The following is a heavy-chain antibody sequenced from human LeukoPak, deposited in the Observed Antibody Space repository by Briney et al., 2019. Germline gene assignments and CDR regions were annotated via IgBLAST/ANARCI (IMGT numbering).Heavy chain of an antibody. V-gene: IGHV3-30-3*01. Sequence: GGSLRLSCAASGFTFSNAWMSWVRQAPGKGLEWVAVISYDGSNKYYADSVKGRFTISRDNSKNTLYLQMNSLRAEDTAVYYCARVPYGGNSGAFDIWGQGTMVTVSS. D-gene: IGHD4-23*01. CDR1: GFTFSNAW. CDR3: ARVPYGGNSGAFDI. CDR2: ISYDGSNK. J-gene: IGHJ3*02.